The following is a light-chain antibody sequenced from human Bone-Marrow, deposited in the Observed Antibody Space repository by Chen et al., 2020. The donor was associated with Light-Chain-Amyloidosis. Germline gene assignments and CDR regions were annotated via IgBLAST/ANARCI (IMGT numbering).Light chain of an antibody. CDR2: EDN. V-gene: IGLV2-23*01. J-gene: IGLJ2*01. CDR3: CSYGGRGSLDVV. Sequence: QSALTQPASVSGSPGQSITISCTETSSDVGSYTLVSWYHQHPDKAPKLMIYEDNIRPSGVSSRFSGSKSGNTASLTISGLQAEDQADYYCCSYGGRGSLDVVFGGGTKLTVL. CDR1: SSDVGSYTL.